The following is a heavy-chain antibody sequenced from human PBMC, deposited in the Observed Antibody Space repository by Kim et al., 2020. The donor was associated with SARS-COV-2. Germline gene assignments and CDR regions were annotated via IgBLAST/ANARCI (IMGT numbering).Heavy chain of an antibody. CDR3: ARDVEHYSSGWYRLDY. Sequence: SETLSLTCTVSGGSISSGGYYWSWIRQHPGKGLEWIGYIYYSGSTYYNPSLKSRVTISVDTSKNQFSLKLSSVTAADTAVYYCARDVEHYSSGWYRLDYWGQGTLVTVSS. D-gene: IGHD6-19*01. CDR2: IYYSGST. CDR1: GGSISSGGYY. V-gene: IGHV4-31*03. J-gene: IGHJ4*02.